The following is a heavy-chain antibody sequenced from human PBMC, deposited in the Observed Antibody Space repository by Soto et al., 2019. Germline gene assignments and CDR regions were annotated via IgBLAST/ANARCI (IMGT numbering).Heavy chain of an antibody. Sequence: QVQLVESGGGVVQPGRSLRLSCAASGFTFSSYAMHWVRQAPGKGLEWVAVISYDGSNKYYADSVKGRFTISRDNSKNTLYLQMNSLSAEDTAVYYCARETVVTARTPVWDYWGQGTLVTVSS. CDR1: GFTFSSYA. V-gene: IGHV3-30-3*01. CDR3: ARETVVTARTPVWDY. D-gene: IGHD2-21*02. J-gene: IGHJ4*02. CDR2: ISYDGSNK.